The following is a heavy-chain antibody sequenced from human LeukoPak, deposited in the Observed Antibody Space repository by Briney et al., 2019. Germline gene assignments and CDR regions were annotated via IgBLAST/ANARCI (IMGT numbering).Heavy chain of an antibody. V-gene: IGHV3-48*03. CDR1: GGSISSSN. Sequence: LSLTCAVSGGSISSSNWWSWVRQPPGKGLEWVSYISSSGSTIYYADSVKGRFTISRDNAKNSLHLQMNSLRAEDTAVYYCAELGITMIGGVWGKGTTVTISS. D-gene: IGHD3-10*02. J-gene: IGHJ6*04. CDR3: AELGITMIGGV. CDR2: ISSSGSTI.